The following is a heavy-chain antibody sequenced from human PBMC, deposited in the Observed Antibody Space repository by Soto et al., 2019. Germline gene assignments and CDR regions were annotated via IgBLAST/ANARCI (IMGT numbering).Heavy chain of an antibody. CDR2: ISVYNGNT. V-gene: IGHV1-18*01. Sequence: GASVKVSCKASGYTFDIYGISWARPAPGQRLEWMGWISVYNGNTNYAQKFEDRVTMTTDTSTSTAFMELGSLRSDDTAVYYCARSGATVTKGVDFWGQGTLVT. CDR1: GYTFDIYG. D-gene: IGHD4-17*01. CDR3: ARSGATVTKGVDF. J-gene: IGHJ4*02.